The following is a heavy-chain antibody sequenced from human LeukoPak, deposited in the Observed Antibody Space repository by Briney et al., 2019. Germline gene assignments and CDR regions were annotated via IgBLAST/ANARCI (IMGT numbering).Heavy chain of an antibody. J-gene: IGHJ4*02. Sequence: GGSLRLSCAASGFSVSNNYMTWVRQAPGKGLEWVSVIYSGGSTYYADSVKGRFTISRDNSKNTLYLQMNSLRAEDTAVYYCARDSWGAAGPNYFDYWGQGTLVTVSS. CDR1: GFSVSNNY. CDR2: IYSGGST. CDR3: ARDSWGAAGPNYFDY. V-gene: IGHV3-53*01. D-gene: IGHD6-13*01.